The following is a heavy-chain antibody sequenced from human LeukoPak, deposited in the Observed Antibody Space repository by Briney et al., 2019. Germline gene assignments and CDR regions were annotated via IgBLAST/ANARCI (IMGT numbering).Heavy chain of an antibody. V-gene: IGHV4-31*03. Sequence: SETLSLTCTVSGGSISSGGYYWSWTRQHPGKGLEWIGYIYYSGSTYYNPSLKSRVTISVDTSKNQFSLKLSSVTAADTAVYYCARAPVLRYFDWSTSAWYFDLWGRGTLVTVSS. D-gene: IGHD3-9*01. CDR1: GGSISSGGYY. J-gene: IGHJ2*01. CDR2: IYYSGST. CDR3: ARAPVLRYFDWSTSAWYFDL.